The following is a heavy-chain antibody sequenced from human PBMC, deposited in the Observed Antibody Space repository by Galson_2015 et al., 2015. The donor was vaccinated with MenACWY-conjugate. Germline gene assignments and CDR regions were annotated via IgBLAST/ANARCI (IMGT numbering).Heavy chain of an antibody. D-gene: IGHD3-3*01. CDR1: GGSIIGDNW. V-gene: IGHV4-4*02. Sequence: SETLSLTCDVSGGSIIGDNWWSWVRQPPRKGLEWIGEVDHSGPTNFNPSLMGRASMSVDKSRRQFSLKLTSMTAADTAVYYCARRSAMEWLVLFDSWGQGTLVTVSS. J-gene: IGHJ4*02. CDR2: VDHSGPT. CDR3: ARRSAMEWLVLFDS.